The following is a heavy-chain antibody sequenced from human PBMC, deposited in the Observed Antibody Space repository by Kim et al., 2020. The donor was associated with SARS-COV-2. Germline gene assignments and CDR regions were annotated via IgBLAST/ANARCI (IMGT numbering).Heavy chain of an antibody. Sequence: SETLSLTCAVYGGSFSGYYWSWIRQPPGKGLEWIGEINHSGSTNYNPSLKSRVTISVDTSKNQFSLKLSSVTAADTAVYYCARVPIVPSVMDVWGKGTTV. V-gene: IGHV4-34*01. CDR2: INHSGST. D-gene: IGHD1-26*01. J-gene: IGHJ6*03. CDR3: ARVPIVPSVMDV. CDR1: GGSFSGYY.